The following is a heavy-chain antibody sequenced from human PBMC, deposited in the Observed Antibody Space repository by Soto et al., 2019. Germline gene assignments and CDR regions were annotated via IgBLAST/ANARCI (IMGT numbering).Heavy chain of an antibody. V-gene: IGHV3-49*03. Sequence: GGSLRLSCTTSGFTFGDHDMSWLRQAPGKGLEWLGFIRGKAYGGTTEYAASVKGRFAMSRDDSQGIAYLQMNSLKTEDTAVYYCARVGCTSTSCYYLFDFWGQGSLVTVSS. D-gene: IGHD2-2*01. CDR1: GFTFGDHD. CDR2: IRGKAYGGTT. CDR3: ARVGCTSTSCYYLFDF. J-gene: IGHJ4*02.